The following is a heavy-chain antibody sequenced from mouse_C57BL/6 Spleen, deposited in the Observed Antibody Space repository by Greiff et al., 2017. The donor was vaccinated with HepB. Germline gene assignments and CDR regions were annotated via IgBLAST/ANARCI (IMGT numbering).Heavy chain of an antibody. CDR3: ARRDELGRYFDY. V-gene: IGHV5-9*01. CDR2: ISGGGGNT. J-gene: IGHJ2*01. Sequence: VKLVESGGGLVKPGGSLKLSCAASGFTFSSYTMSWVRQTPEKRLEWVATISGGGGNTYYPDSVKGRFTISRDNAKNTLYLQMSSLRSEDTALYYCARRDELGRYFDYWGQGTTLTVSS. D-gene: IGHD4-1*01. CDR1: GFTFSSYT.